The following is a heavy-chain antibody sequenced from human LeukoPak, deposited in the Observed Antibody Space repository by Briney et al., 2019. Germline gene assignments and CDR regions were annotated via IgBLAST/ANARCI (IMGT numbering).Heavy chain of an antibody. D-gene: IGHD3-22*01. J-gene: IGHJ4*02. CDR3: ARDSVYYYDSSVARGTSAALDY. V-gene: IGHV3-33*01. CDR1: GFTFSSYG. CDR2: IWYDGSNK. Sequence: GGSLRLSCAASGFTFSSYGMHWVRQAPGKGLEWVAVIWYDGSNKYYADSVKGRFTISRDNSKNTLYLQMNSLRAEDTAVYYCARDSVYYYDSSVARGTSAALDYWGQGTQVTVSS.